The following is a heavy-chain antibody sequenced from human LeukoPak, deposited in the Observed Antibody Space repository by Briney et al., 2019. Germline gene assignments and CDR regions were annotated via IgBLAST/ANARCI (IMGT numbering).Heavy chain of an antibody. CDR1: GFTFSSYA. CDR3: ARESMDV. CDR2: IYSGGST. Sequence: GGSLRLSCAASGFTFSSYAMHWVRQAPGKGLEWVSVIYSGGSTYYADSVKGRFTISRDNSKNTLYLQMNSLRAEDTAVYYCARESMDVWGQGTTVTVSS. J-gene: IGHJ6*02. V-gene: IGHV3-53*01.